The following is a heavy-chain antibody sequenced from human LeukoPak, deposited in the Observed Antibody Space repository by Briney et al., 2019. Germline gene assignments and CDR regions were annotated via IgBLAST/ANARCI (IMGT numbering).Heavy chain of an antibody. CDR1: GYSISSGYY. Sequence: SETLSLTCTVSGYSISSGYYWGWIRQPPGKGLEWIGSIYHSGSTYYNPSLKSRVTISVDTSKNQFSLKLSSVTAADPAVYYCARAIVVVAAINFDYWGQGTLVTVSS. V-gene: IGHV4-38-2*02. D-gene: IGHD2-15*01. J-gene: IGHJ4*02. CDR2: IYHSGST. CDR3: ARAIVVVAAINFDY.